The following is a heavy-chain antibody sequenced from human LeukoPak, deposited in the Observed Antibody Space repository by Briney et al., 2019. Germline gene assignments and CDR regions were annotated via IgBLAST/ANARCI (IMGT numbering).Heavy chain of an antibody. CDR2: AGWAGGTT. D-gene: IGHD3-10*02. Sequence: GGSLRLSCVVSGFNSEDHAMHWVRQAPGKGLEWVSLAGWAGGTTFYSDSVRGRFTISRDSGRKSVYLQMNSLTTDDTAFYFCAKELDTMFFDYWGQGALVTVSS. CDR1: GFNSEDHA. CDR3: AKELDTMFFDY. V-gene: IGHV3-43*01. J-gene: IGHJ4*02.